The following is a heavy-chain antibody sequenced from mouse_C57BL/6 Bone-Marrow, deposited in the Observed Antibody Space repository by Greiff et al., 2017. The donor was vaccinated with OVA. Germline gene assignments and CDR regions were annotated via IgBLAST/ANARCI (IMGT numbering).Heavy chain of an antibody. CDR1: GYTFTSYG. CDR2: IYPRSGNT. Sequence: QVQLQQSGAELARPGASVKLSCKASGYTFTSYGISWVKQRTGQGLEWIGEIYPRSGNTYYNEKFKGKATLTADKSSSTAYMELRSLTSEDSAVYFCANWDYLDYWGQGTTLTVAS. J-gene: IGHJ2*01. V-gene: IGHV1-81*01. CDR3: ANWDYLDY. D-gene: IGHD4-1*01.